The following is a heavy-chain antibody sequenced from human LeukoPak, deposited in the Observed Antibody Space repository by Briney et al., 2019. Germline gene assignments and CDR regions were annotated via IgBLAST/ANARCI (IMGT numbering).Heavy chain of an antibody. J-gene: IGHJ4*02. V-gene: IGHV3-23*01. CDR3: AKEIGTAIYFDY. D-gene: IGHD5-18*01. Sequence: HPGGSLRLSCAGSGFTFSSYEMSWVRQAPGKGLEWVSSISGSGRATNYADSVKGRFTISRENSKNTMYLQMNSLRAEDTAIYYCAKEIGTAIYFDYWGQGTVVTVSS. CDR1: GFTFSSYE. CDR2: ISGSGRAT.